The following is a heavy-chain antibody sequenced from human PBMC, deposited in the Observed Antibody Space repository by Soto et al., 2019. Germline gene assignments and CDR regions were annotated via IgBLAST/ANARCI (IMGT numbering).Heavy chain of an antibody. Sequence: GASVKVSCKASGYTFTSYGISWVRQAPGQGLEWMGWISAYNGNTNYAQKLQGRVTMTTDTSTSTAYMELRSLRSDDTAVYYCARRWFKYEYGWGRVFAPPHFDYWGQGTLVTVS. CDR1: GYTFTSYG. CDR2: ISAYNGNT. V-gene: IGHV1-18*04. D-gene: IGHD3-16*01. CDR3: ARRWFKYEYGWGRVFAPPHFDY. J-gene: IGHJ4*02.